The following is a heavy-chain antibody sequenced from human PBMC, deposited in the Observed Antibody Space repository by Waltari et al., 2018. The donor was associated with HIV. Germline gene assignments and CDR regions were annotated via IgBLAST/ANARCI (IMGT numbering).Heavy chain of an antibody. CDR1: GLTFTGFT. CDR3: ARDRTPVTTGDFDS. CDR2: IGSSSSYI. V-gene: IGHV3-21*04. D-gene: IGHD2-15*01. Sequence: VESGGRLVKPEGSLRLSCVVSGLTFTGFTMTWVRQTPQKRLEWVASIGSSSSYIYYSDSLKGRFSVSRDNAKRSVFLQMNNLRSDDTATYYCARDRTPVTTGDFDSWGQGTLVVVSS. J-gene: IGHJ4*02.